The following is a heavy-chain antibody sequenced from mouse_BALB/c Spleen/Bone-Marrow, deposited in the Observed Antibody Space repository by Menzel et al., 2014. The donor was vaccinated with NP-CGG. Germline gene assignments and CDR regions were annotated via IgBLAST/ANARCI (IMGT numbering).Heavy chain of an antibody. CDR2: IYPGDGDT. D-gene: IGHD1-1*01. Sequence: VQLQESGAELVRPGASVKISCKASGYAFSSYWMNWVKQRPGQGLGGIGQIYPGDGDTNYNGKFKGKATLTADKSPSTAYMQLSSLTSEDSAVYFCAREDGSSPFAYWGQGTLVTVSA. J-gene: IGHJ3*01. V-gene: IGHV1-80*01. CDR3: AREDGSSPFAY. CDR1: GYAFSSYW.